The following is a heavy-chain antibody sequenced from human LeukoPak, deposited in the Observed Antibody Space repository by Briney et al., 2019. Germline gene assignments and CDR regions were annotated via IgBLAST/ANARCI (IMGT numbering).Heavy chain of an antibody. J-gene: IGHJ3*01. CDR2: IKPNSGGT. V-gene: IGHV1-2*02. D-gene: IGHD5-18*01. CDR1: GYTFTDYY. CDR3: ARGSPSRERQPFHF. Sequence: ASVKLSCKASGYTFTDYYIHWVRQAPGQGLEWMGWIKPNSGGTKYAQKFQGRVTLTRDTSISSAHMELSSLRSDDTAVYYCARGSPSRERQPFHFWGQGTMVTVSS.